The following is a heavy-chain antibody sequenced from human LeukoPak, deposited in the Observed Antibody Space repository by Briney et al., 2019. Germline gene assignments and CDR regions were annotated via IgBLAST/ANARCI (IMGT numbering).Heavy chain of an antibody. V-gene: IGHV4-34*01. Sequence: PSETLSLTCAVHGVSVSGFSWSWIRQSPGMGLEWIGEIYHSYYTNYNPSLKSRVTISADTSENQFSLRLTSVTAADTAVYYCARIRCGHTESMCYNYWGLGTLVTSPQ. D-gene: IGHD2-2*02. J-gene: IGHJ4*02. CDR2: IYHSYYT. CDR1: GVSVSGFS. CDR3: ARIRCGHTESMCYNY.